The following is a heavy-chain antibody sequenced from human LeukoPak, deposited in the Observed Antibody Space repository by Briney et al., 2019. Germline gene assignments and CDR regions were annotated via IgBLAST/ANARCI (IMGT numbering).Heavy chain of an antibody. CDR3: ASRGVTIQGGDDAFDI. V-gene: IGHV1-8*02. CDR1: GGTFSSYA. CDR2: MNPNSGNT. D-gene: IGHD3-16*01. Sequence: GASVKVSCKASGGTFSSYAISWVRQATGQGLEWMGWMNPNSGNTGYAQKFQGRVTMTRNTSISTAYMELSSLRSEDTAVYYCASRGVTIQGGDDAFDIWGQGTMVTVSS. J-gene: IGHJ3*02.